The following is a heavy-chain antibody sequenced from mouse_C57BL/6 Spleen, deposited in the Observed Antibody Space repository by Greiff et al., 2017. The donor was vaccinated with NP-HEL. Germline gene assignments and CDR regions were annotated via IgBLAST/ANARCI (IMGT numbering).Heavy chain of an antibody. D-gene: IGHD2-10*01. CDR2: ISSGSSTI. CDR1: GFTFSDYG. CDR3: ARPSYGNSWFAY. J-gene: IGHJ3*01. Sequence: EVKLVESGGGLVKPGGSLKLSCAASGFTFSDYGMHWVRQAPEKGLEWVAYISSGSSTIYYADTVKGRFTISRDNAKNTLFLQMTSLRSEDTAMYYCARPSYGNSWFAYWGQGTLVTVSA. V-gene: IGHV5-17*01.